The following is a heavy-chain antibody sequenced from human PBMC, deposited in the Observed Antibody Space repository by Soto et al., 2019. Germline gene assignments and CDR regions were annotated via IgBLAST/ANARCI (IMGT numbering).Heavy chain of an antibody. CDR2: IKSKGGGETT. D-gene: IGHD3-3*02. V-gene: IGHV3-15*01. CDR3: TKVLALPPNDAFDI. J-gene: IGHJ3*02. CDR1: GFNFNVAW. Sequence: EGQLVESGGRLVEPGGSLRLSCAASGFNFNVAWMNWVRQAPGKGLAWLGRIKSKGGGETTEYVAFVKGRFTISRDDSKNTLSLQRNSLKSEDTAVYYCTKVLALPPNDAFDIWGQGTMVTVSS.